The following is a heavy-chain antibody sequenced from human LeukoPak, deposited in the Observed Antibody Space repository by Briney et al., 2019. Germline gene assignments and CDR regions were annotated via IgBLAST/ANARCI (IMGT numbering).Heavy chain of an antibody. CDR3: ARVPGVPRYFDP. CDR1: GFTFTCCW. Sequence: GGSLRPAYAPSGFTFTCCWMSSVRQPPGKWREWGGRIKQDGREKFYAEFVKGRFTISRDNAKNSLYLQVNSLRVEDTAVYYCARVPGVPRYFDPWGEGILVSVSS. J-gene: IGHJ4*02. V-gene: IGHV3-7*01. CDR2: IKQDGREK. D-gene: IGHD7-27*01.